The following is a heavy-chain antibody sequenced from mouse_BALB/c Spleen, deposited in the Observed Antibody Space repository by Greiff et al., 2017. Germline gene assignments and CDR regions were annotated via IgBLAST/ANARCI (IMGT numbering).Heavy chain of an antibody. J-gene: IGHJ1*01. CDR3: VRRLSQYYGSSYGYFDV. V-gene: IGHV10-1*02. Sequence: EVQGVESGGGLVQPKGSLKLSCAASGFTFNTYAMNWVRQAPGKGLEWVARIRSKSNNYATYYADSVKDRFTISRDDSQSMLYLQMNNLKTEDTAMYYCVRRLSQYYGSSYGYFDVWGAGTTVTVSS. CDR1: GFTFNTYA. D-gene: IGHD1-1*01. CDR2: IRSKSNNYAT.